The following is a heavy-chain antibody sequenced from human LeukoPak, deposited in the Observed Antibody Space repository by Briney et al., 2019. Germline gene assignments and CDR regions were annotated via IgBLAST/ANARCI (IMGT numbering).Heavy chain of an antibody. J-gene: IGHJ4*02. CDR2: INPNSGGT. Sequence: ASVKVSCKASGYTFTGYHMHWVRQAPGQGLEWMGWINPNSGGTNYAQKFQGRVTMTRDTSISTAYMELSRLRSDDTAVYYCARVSYYYDSSGYEMWGQGTLVTVSS. CDR3: ARVSYYYDSSGYEM. D-gene: IGHD3-22*01. V-gene: IGHV1-2*02. CDR1: GYTFTGYH.